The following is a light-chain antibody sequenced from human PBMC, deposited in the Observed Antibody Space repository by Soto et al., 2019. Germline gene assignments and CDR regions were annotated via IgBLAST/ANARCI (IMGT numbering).Light chain of an antibody. CDR3: SSYTSSSPRYVV. V-gene: IGLV2-14*01. CDR1: SSDVGDYNY. J-gene: IGLJ2*01. CDR2: DVS. Sequence: QSVLTQPASVSGSPGQSITISCTGTSSDVGDYNYVSWYQQHPGKAPKLMIYDVSNRPSGVSNRFSGSKSGNTASLTISGLRAEDESDYYCSSYTSSSPRYVVFGGGTKLTVL.